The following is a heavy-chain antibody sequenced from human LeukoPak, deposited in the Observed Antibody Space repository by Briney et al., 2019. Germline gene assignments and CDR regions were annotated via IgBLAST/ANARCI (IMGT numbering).Heavy chain of an antibody. CDR2: IYPGDSDT. Sequence: GESLKISFQGSGYRFTSYWIGWVRPMPGKGPEWVGIIYPGDSDTRYSPSFQGQVTISADNSISTAYLQWSSLKASDTAMYYRARPHDYGEKYYFDYWGQGTLVTVSS. CDR3: ARPHDYGEKYYFDY. V-gene: IGHV5-51*01. D-gene: IGHD4-17*01. J-gene: IGHJ4*02. CDR1: GYRFTSYW.